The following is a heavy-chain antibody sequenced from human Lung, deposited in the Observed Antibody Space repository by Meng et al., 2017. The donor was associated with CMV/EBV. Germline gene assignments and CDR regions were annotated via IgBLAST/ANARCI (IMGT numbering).Heavy chain of an antibody. Sequence: GGSLRLSCAASGFTFSSYGMHWVRQAPGKGLEWVAFIRYDGSNKYYADSVKGRFTISRDNSQNTLDLQMNSLRADDTAVYYCATLAATVDYWGQGTRVTVSS. CDR2: IRYDGSNK. CDR3: ATLAATVDY. D-gene: IGHD1-1*01. J-gene: IGHJ4*02. V-gene: IGHV3-30*02. CDR1: GFTFSSYG.